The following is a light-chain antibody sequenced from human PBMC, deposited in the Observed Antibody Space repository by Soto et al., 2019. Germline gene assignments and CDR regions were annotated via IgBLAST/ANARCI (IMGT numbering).Light chain of an antibody. CDR1: QSVSSN. Sequence: EIVMTQSPATLSVSPGERATLSCRASQSVSSNLAWYQQKPGQAPRLLIYGASTRATAIPDRFSGSGSQTDFTLTISRLEPEDFAVYYCQQYGTSPRTFGQGTKVDIK. CDR2: GAS. V-gene: IGKV3D-15*02. J-gene: IGKJ1*01. CDR3: QQYGTSPRT.